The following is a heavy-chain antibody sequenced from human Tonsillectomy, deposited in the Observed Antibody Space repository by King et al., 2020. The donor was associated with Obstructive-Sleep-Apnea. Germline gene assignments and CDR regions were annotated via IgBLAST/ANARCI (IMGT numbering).Heavy chain of an antibody. V-gene: IGHV3-66*01. J-gene: IGHJ4*02. CDR3: ARGLGYSYGYSFDY. CDR2: LYSGGAT. CDR1: GFTVSSTY. Sequence: VQLVESGGGLVQPGGSLRLSCAVSGFTVSSTYMSWVRQAPGKGLEWVSTLYSGGATDYADSVKGGFTISRDTSKNTLYLQMNSLRAEDTAVYFCARGLGYSYGYSFDYWGQGTLVTVSS. D-gene: IGHD5-18*01.